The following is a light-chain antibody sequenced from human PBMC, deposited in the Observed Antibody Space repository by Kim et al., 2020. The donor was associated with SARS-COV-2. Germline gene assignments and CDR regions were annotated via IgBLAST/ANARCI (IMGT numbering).Light chain of an antibody. Sequence: SVSPGQTASVTCSGDKLGDKYACWYQQKPGQSPVLVIYQDSKRPSGIPERFSGSNAGNPATLTISGTQAMDEADYYCQAWDSSTVVFGGGTQLTVL. CDR2: QDS. J-gene: IGLJ2*01. V-gene: IGLV3-1*01. CDR1: KLGDKY. CDR3: QAWDSSTVV.